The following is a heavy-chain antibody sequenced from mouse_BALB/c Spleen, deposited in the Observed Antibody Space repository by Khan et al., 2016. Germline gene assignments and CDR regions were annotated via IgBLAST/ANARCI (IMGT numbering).Heavy chain of an antibody. J-gene: IGHJ1*01. D-gene: IGHD1-1*01. CDR3: ANYGSSYWYFDV. Sequence: VQLQQSGAELVKPGASVKLSCTASGFNIKDTYMHWVKQRPEQGLEWIGRIDPANGNTKYDPKFQGKATITADTSSNTAYLQLSSLTSDDTAVYYCANYGSSYWYFDVWGAGTTVTVSS. CDR1: GFNIKDTY. CDR2: IDPANGNT. V-gene: IGHV14-3*02.